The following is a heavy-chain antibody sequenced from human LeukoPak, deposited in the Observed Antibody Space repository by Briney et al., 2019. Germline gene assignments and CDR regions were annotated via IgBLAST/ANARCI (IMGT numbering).Heavy chain of an antibody. J-gene: IGHJ4*02. V-gene: IGHV3-30*18. CDR3: AKDYYYDTSGFDY. CDR1: GFIFSTYG. Sequence: GGSLRLSCAASGFIFSTYGMHWVRQAPGKGLEWVAVISPDGSNKHYADSVRGRFTISRDSSKNTLYLQMDSLRPEDTALYYCAKDYYYDTSGFDYWGQGTLVTVSS. D-gene: IGHD3-22*01. CDR2: ISPDGSNK.